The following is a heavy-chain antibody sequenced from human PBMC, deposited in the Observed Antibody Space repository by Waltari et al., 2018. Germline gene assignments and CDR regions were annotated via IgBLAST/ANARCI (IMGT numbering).Heavy chain of an antibody. J-gene: IGHJ4*02. CDR3: ARNQVETALGY. Sequence: EVQLVESGGGLIQLGGSLRLPGCACGVTVSNNYMTWLRQAPGKGLELVSLIYSGGTTYYADSVRGRFTISRDGSKNTVYLQMNSLRAEDTAVYFCARNQVETALGYWGQGTLVTVSS. CDR2: IYSGGTT. V-gene: IGHV3-53*01. CDR1: GVTVSNNY. D-gene: IGHD2-21*02.